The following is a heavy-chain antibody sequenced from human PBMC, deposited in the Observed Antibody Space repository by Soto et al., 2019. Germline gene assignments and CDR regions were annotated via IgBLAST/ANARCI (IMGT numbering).Heavy chain of an antibody. CDR1: GDTFSRHA. D-gene: IGHD1-26*01. Sequence: SVKVSCKASGDTFSRHAINWVRQAPGQGLEWLGGIIPIFGTANYAQKFHGRVTITTDESTSTAYMELSSLRIEDTAVYYCATIRGSFPNWFDPWGQGTLVTVSS. CDR2: IIPIFGTA. J-gene: IGHJ5*02. CDR3: ATIRGSFPNWFDP. V-gene: IGHV1-69*05.